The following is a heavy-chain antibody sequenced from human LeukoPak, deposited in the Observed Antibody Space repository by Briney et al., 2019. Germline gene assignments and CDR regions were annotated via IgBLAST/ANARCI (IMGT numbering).Heavy chain of an antibody. CDR1: GYTLTELS. CDR3: ACPLSITIVRGVRSYYYYGMDV. Sequence: ASVKVSCKVSGYTLTELSMHWVRQAPGKGLEWMGGFDPEDGETIYAQKFQGRVTMTRNTSVSTAYMELSSLRSEDTAVYYCACPLSITIVRGVRSYYYYGMDVWGQGTTVTVSS. J-gene: IGHJ6*02. D-gene: IGHD3-10*01. V-gene: IGHV1-24*01. CDR2: FDPEDGET.